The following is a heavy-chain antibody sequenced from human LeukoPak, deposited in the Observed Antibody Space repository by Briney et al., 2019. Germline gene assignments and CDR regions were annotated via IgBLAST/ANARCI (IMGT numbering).Heavy chain of an antibody. CDR1: GFTFSDYY. D-gene: IGHD6-13*01. CDR2: ISGSTSYT. CDR3: TRGASAGAFDI. J-gene: IGHJ3*02. Sequence: PGGSLRLSCAASGFTFSDYYMSWIRQAPGKGLEWVSYISGSTSYTNYADSVKGRFTISRDNAKNSLYLQMNSLRAEDTAVYYCTRGASAGAFDIWGQGTMVTVSS. V-gene: IGHV3-11*06.